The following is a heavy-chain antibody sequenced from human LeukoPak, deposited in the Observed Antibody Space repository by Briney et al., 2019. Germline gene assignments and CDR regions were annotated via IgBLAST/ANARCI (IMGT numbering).Heavy chain of an antibody. Sequence: PGRSLRLSCAASGFTFSTYAMHWVRQAPGKGLEWVAVMSYDGSSKYYADSVKGRFAISRDNSKNTLDLQMNSLRADDTGVYYCARSNYYVSANYYNEFDYWGQGALVTVSS. CDR3: ARSNYYVSANYYNEFDY. J-gene: IGHJ4*02. CDR2: MSYDGSSK. CDR1: GFTFSTYA. V-gene: IGHV3-30*09. D-gene: IGHD3-10*01.